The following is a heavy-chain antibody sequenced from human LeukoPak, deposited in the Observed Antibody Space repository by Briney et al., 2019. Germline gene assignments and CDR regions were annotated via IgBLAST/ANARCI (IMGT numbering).Heavy chain of an antibody. CDR3: ARMYSSSWTQYAFDI. V-gene: IGHV1-8*01. CDR1: GYTFTSYG. D-gene: IGHD6-13*01. CDR2: MNPNSGNT. Sequence: GASVKVSCKASGYTFTSYGINWVRQATGQGLEWMGWMNPNSGNTGYAQKFQGRVTMTRNTSISTAYMELSSLRSEDTAVYYCARMYSSSWTQYAFDIWGQGTMVTVSS. J-gene: IGHJ3*02.